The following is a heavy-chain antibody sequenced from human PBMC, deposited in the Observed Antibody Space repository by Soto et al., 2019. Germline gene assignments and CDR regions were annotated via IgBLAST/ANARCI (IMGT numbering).Heavy chain of an antibody. Sequence: QVQLQESGPGLVKPSETLSLTCTVSGGSISNFYWSWIRQPPGKGLEWIAYIYYSGSTNYNPSLKSRVTISVDTSKNQFSLKLSSVTAADTAVYYCARTVRGLLSFDYWGQGTLVTVSS. V-gene: IGHV4-59*08. D-gene: IGHD3-10*01. CDR2: IYYSGST. J-gene: IGHJ4*02. CDR3: ARTVRGLLSFDY. CDR1: GGSISNFY.